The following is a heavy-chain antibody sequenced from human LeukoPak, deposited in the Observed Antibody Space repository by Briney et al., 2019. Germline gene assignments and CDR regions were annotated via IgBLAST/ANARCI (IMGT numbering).Heavy chain of an antibody. V-gene: IGHV1-46*01. CDR2: INPSGGST. CDR1: GYTFTSYY. CDR3: ARDRNPYYSDSRDSFDY. J-gene: IGHJ4*02. Sequence: ASVKVSCKASGYTFTSYYMHWVRQAPGHGLEWMGIINPSGGSTTYAQKFQGRVTMTRDTSTSTVYMELSSLRSEDTAVYYCARDRNPYYSDSRDSFDYWGQGTLVTVSS. D-gene: IGHD3-22*01.